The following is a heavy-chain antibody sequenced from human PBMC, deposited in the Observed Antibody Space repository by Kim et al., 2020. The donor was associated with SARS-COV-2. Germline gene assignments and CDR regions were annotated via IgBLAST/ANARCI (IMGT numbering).Heavy chain of an antibody. D-gene: IGHD6-19*01. Sequence: ADSVKGRFTISRDNSKNSLYLQMNSLRAEDTALYYCAKGEGGSGWYGGDYWGQGTLVTVSS. V-gene: IGHV3-43D*03. J-gene: IGHJ4*02. CDR3: AKGEGGSGWYGGDY.